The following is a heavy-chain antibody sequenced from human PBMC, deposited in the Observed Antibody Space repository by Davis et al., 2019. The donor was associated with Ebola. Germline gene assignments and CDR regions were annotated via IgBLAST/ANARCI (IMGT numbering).Heavy chain of an antibody. J-gene: IGHJ4*02. CDR1: GFTFYNYA. Sequence: GESLKISCAASGFTFYNYAMSWVRQAPGKGLEWVSSVSGSGGRTYYADSVKGRFTISRDNSKNTLYLQMNSLRAEDTAVYYCANSRSTWADYLDYWGQGTLVTVSS. V-gene: IGHV3-23*01. D-gene: IGHD7-27*01. CDR3: ANSRSTWADYLDY. CDR2: VSGSGGRT.